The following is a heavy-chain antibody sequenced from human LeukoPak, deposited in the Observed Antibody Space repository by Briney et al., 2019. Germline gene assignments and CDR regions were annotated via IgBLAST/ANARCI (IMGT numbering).Heavy chain of an antibody. J-gene: IGHJ4*02. V-gene: IGHV3-30-3*01. CDR1: GFTFRNYV. Sequence: GGSLRLSCAASGFTFRNYVIHWVRQAPGKGLEWVAVTSSDLNVKLYADSVKGRFTISRDDAKNMMFLQMNSLRADDTAVYYCVRDFRSADYWGQGILVTVSS. CDR2: TSSDLNVK. CDR3: VRDFRSADY.